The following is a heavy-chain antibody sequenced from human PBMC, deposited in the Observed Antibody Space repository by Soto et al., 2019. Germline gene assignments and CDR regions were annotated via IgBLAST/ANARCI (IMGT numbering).Heavy chain of an antibody. D-gene: IGHD4-17*01. J-gene: IGHJ4*02. CDR3: ARGDSTVSSVFDY. CDR1: VGAFSSGGCY. V-gene: IGHV4-31*03. Sequence: SEALSLTCTVSVGAFSSGGCYWSWILQEPGKGLEWIGYIYQNGDTSYNPSLKSRVTISADTSKTQFSLKLSSVTAADTAIYYCARGDSTVSSVFDYWGQGMLVTVSS. CDR2: IYQNGDT.